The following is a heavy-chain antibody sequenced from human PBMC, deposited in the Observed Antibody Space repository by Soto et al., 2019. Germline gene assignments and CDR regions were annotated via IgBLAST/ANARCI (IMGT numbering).Heavy chain of an antibody. J-gene: IGHJ4*02. V-gene: IGHV4-4*02. CDR3: ASDLSGSMPDS. CDR1: GGSISSSNW. D-gene: IGHD2-15*01. Sequence: QVQLQESGPGLVKPSGTLSLTCAVSGGSISSSNWWNWVRQPPGKGLEWIGEIYHSGSTNYTPSPKSXXDXSXXKSTNQVSPELSSVTAADTAAYYCASDLSGSMPDSWGQGTLVTVSS. CDR2: IYHSGST.